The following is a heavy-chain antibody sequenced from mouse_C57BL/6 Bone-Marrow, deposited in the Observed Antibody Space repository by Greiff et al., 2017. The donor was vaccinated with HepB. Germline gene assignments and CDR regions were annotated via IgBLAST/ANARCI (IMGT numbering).Heavy chain of an antibody. CDR3: ARGGPYYGSSYVPFDV. D-gene: IGHD1-1*01. V-gene: IGHV1-69*01. J-gene: IGHJ1*03. CDR1: GYTFTSYW. Sequence: VQLQQPGAELVMPGASVKLSCKASGYTFTSYWMHWVKQRPGQGLEWIGEIDPSDSYTNYNQKFKGKSTLTVDKSSSTAYMQLSSLTSEDSAVYYCARGGPYYGSSYVPFDVWGTGTTVTVSS. CDR2: IDPSDSYT.